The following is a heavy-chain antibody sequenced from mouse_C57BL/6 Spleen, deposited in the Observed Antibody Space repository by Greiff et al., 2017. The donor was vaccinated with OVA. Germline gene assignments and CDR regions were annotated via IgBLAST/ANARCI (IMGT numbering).Heavy chain of an antibody. CDR1: GYTFTSYW. Sequence: VQLQQSGAELVKPGASVKLSCKASGYTFTSYWFHWVKQRPGQGLEWFGYMNPSSGYTKYNQKFKDKATLTADKSSSTAYMQLSRLTYEDSAVYYCARSGAAEAASFGCWGQGATLSVAS. D-gene: IGHD3-2*02. CDR2: MNPSSGYT. V-gene: IGHV1-7*01. CDR3: ARSGAAEAASFGC. J-gene: IGHJ2*01.